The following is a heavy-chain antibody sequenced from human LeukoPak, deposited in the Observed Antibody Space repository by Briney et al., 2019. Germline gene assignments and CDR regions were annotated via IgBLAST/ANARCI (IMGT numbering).Heavy chain of an antibody. V-gene: IGHV3-21*01. D-gene: IGHD5-18*01. CDR3: ARAFTVNTAMVGY. CDR2: ISSSSSYI. Sequence: KPGGSLRLSCAASGFTFSSYSMNWVRQAPGKGLEWVSSISSSSSYIYYADSVKGRFTISRDNAKNSLYPQMNSLRAEDTAVYYCARAFTVNTAMVGYWGQGTLVTVSS. J-gene: IGHJ4*02. CDR1: GFTFSSYS.